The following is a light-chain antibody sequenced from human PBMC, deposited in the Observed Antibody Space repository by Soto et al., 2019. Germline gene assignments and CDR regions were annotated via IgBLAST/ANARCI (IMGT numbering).Light chain of an antibody. Sequence: QSALTQPPSASGSPGQSVTISCTGTSSDVGGYNYVSWYQHHPGKAPKVMIYEVSKRPSGVPDRLSGSKSGNTASLTVSGLQAEDEADYYCSSYAGSNNLVFGGGTKLTVL. CDR3: SSYAGSNNLV. J-gene: IGLJ3*02. CDR2: EVS. V-gene: IGLV2-8*01. CDR1: SSDVGGYNY.